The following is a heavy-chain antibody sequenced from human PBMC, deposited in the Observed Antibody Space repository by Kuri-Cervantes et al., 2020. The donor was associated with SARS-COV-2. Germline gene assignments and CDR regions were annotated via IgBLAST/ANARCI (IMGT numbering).Heavy chain of an antibody. D-gene: IGHD5-12*01. CDR1: GFTFSDYY. J-gene: IGHJ4*02. CDR3: ARRNIVAHYYYFDY. V-gene: IGHV3-11*06. Sequence: GGSLRLSCAASGFTFSDYYMSWIRQAPGKGLEWVSYISSSSSYTNYADSVKGRFTISRGNVKISLSLQMNSLSVEDTGVYYCARRNIVAHYYYFDYWGQGTLVTVSS. CDR2: ISSSSSYT.